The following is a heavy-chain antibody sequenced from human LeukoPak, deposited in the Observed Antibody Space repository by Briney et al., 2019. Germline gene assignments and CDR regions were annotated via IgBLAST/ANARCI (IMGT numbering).Heavy chain of an antibody. Sequence: SQTLSLTCTVSGGSISSGDYYWSWIRQPPGKGLEWIGYIYYSGSTYHNPSLKSRVTISVDTSKNQFSLKLSSVTAADTAVYYCASGQLELPFDPWGQGTLVTVSS. CDR3: ASGQLELPFDP. J-gene: IGHJ5*02. CDR1: GGSISSGDYY. CDR2: IYYSGST. V-gene: IGHV4-30-4*08. D-gene: IGHD1-7*01.